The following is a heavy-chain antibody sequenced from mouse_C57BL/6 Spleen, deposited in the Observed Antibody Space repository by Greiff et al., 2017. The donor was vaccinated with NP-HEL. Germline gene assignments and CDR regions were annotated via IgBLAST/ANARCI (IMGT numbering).Heavy chain of an antibody. V-gene: IGHV5-4*01. Sequence: MESGGGLVKPGGSLTLSCAASGFTFSSYAMSWVRQTPEKRLEWVATISDGGSYTYYPDNVKGRFTISRDNAKNNLYLQMSHLKSEDTAMYYCARNWGAMDYWGQGTSVTVSS. D-gene: IGHD4-1*01. CDR1: GFTFSSYA. CDR3: ARNWGAMDY. CDR2: ISDGGSYT. J-gene: IGHJ4*01.